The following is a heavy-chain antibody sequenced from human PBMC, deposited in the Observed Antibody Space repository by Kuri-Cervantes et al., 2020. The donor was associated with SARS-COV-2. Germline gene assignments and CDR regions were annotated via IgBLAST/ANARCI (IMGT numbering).Heavy chain of an antibody. Sequence: SETLSLTCSISGGYVNRGSYYWTWIRQAPGKGLEWIAYMHYNVKTTYNPSLKSRVTISADTSKNQFSLKLTSVTAADTAVYYCARSTPFRRLVVIPQGGAFDIWGQGTMVTVSS. D-gene: IGHD3-22*01. J-gene: IGHJ3*02. CDR1: GGYVNRGSYY. CDR3: ARSTPFRRLVVIPQGGAFDI. V-gene: IGHV4-61*01. CDR2: MHYNVKT.